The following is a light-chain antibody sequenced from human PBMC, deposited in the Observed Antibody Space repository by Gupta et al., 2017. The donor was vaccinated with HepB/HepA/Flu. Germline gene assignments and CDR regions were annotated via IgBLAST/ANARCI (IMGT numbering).Light chain of an antibody. J-gene: IGLJ2*01. CDR3: QAWDSSTAV. V-gene: IGLV3-1*01. CDR1: KLGDKY. Sequence: SYELTQSPSVSVSPGQTASITCSGDKLGDKYAFWYQQKPGQSPVLVIYQDTKRPSGIPERFSGSNSGNTATLTISGTQAMDEAYYYCQAWDSSTAVFGGGTKLTVL. CDR2: QDT.